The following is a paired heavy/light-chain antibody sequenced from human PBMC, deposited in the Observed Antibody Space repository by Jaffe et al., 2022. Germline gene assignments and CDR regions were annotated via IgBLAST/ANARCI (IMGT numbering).Heavy chain of an antibody. CDR3: ARYCSSTSCYRPGDY. V-gene: IGHV3-11*01. CDR2: ISSSGSTI. J-gene: IGHJ4*02. D-gene: IGHD2-2*01. CDR1: GFTFSDYY. Sequence: QVQLVESGGGLVKPGGSLRLSCAASGFTFSDYYMSWIRQAPGKGLEWVSYISSSGSTIYYADSVKGRFTISRDNAKNSLYLQMNSLRAEDTAVYYCARYCSSTSCYRPGDYWGQGTLVTVSS.
Light chain of an antibody. V-gene: IGKV3-15*01. CDR1: QSVSSN. CDR3: QQYNNWPPSWT. CDR2: GAS. J-gene: IGKJ1*01. Sequence: EIVMTQSPATLSVSPGERATLSCRASQSVSSNLAWYQQKPGQAPRLLIYGASTRATGIPARFSGSGSGTEFTLTISSLQSEDFAVYYCQQYNNWPPSWTFGQGTKVEIK.